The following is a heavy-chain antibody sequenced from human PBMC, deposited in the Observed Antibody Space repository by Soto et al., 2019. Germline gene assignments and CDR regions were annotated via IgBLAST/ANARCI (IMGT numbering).Heavy chain of an antibody. Sequence: SETLSHTCAFYGGTFSPYFWIWIRQPPGKGLEWIGEINHSGSTNYNPSLTRRATLSVDTSKNQVSLKLTSVTAADTAVYYCARLASGWQYYYFDFWGRGTPVTVSS. D-gene: IGHD6-19*01. V-gene: IGHV4-34*01. CDR2: INHSGST. J-gene: IGHJ2*01. CDR1: GGTFSPYF. CDR3: ARLASGWQYYYFDF.